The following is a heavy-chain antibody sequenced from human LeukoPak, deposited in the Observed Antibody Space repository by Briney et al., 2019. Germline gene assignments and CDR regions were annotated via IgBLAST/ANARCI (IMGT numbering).Heavy chain of an antibody. CDR3: AKDGSNDWRWGAFDV. V-gene: IGHV3-23*01. Sequence: GGSLRLSCEASGFTFSTYWMNWVRQAPGKGLEWVSSIVGSGSSTFYADSVKGRFSISRDNSKHTLYLQMNTLRADDTAVYYCAKDGSNDWRWGAFDVWGQGTMVTVSS. CDR1: GFTFSTYW. D-gene: IGHD2-15*01. CDR2: IVGSGSST. J-gene: IGHJ3*01.